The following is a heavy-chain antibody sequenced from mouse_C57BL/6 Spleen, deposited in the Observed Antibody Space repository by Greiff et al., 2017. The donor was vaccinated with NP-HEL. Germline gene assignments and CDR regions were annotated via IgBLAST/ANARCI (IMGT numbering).Heavy chain of an antibody. V-gene: IGHV1-50*01. D-gene: IGHD1-1*01. CDR3: ARGFITTVVAPFDY. Sequence: QVQLQQPGAELVKPGASVKLSCKASGYTFTSYWMQWVKQRPGQGLEWIGEIDPSDSYTNYNQKFKGKATLTVDTSSSTAYMQLSSLTSEDSAVYYCARGFITTVVAPFDYWGQGTTLTVSS. J-gene: IGHJ2*01. CDR2: IDPSDSYT. CDR1: GYTFTSYW.